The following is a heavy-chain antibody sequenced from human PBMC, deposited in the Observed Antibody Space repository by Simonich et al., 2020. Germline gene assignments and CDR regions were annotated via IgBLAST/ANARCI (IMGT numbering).Heavy chain of an antibody. D-gene: IGHD7-27*01. CDR2: TNPTSGGA. CDR3: ARGPRWTGDDAFDI. Sequence: QVQLVQSGAEVKKPGSSVKVSCKASGYTFTGYYMHWVRNAPGQGLELMGWTNPTSGGANNAQKFQGRVTITRDTDISTAYMELSRLRSDDTAVYYGARGPRWTGDDAFDIWGQGTMVTVSS. J-gene: IGHJ3*02. V-gene: IGHV1-2*02. CDR1: GYTFTGYY.